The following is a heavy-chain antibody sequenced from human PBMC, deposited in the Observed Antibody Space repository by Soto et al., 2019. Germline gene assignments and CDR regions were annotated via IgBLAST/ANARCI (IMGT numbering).Heavy chain of an antibody. CDR1: GGSASSSSYY. CDR3: AGRRAGDYYFDY. Sequence: SETLSLTCSVSGGSASSSSYYWGWVRQPPGKGLEWIGTIYYTGSTSYSPSLKSRVTISVDTSKTQFSLNLNSVTAADTAVYYCAGRRAGDYYFDYWGQGTLVTVSS. D-gene: IGHD1-26*01. J-gene: IGHJ4*02. V-gene: IGHV4-39*01. CDR2: IYYTGST.